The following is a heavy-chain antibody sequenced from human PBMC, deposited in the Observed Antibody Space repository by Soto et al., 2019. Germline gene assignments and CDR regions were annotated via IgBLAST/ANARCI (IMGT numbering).Heavy chain of an antibody. Sequence: QVQLVQSGAEVKKPGASVKVSCKASGYTFTSYDINWVRQATGQGLEWMGWMNPNSGNTGYAQKFQGRVTMTRNTSISTAYMELSSLRSEDTDVYYCARGLTHHYYYYMDVWGKGTTVTVSS. D-gene: IGHD2-15*01. CDR3: ARGLTHHYYYYMDV. J-gene: IGHJ6*03. V-gene: IGHV1-8*01. CDR1: GYTFTSYD. CDR2: MNPNSGNT.